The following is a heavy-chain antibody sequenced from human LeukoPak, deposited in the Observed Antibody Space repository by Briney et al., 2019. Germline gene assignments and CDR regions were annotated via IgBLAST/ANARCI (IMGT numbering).Heavy chain of an antibody. CDR1: GGPISSGDYY. CDR2: IYTSGIT. CDR3: ARDPRRSPLLGVVI. V-gene: IGHV4-61*02. D-gene: IGHD3-16*01. Sequence: PSETLSLTCTVSGGPISSGDYYWSWIRQPAGKGLEWIGRIYTSGITSYNPSLKSRVTISVATSKNPFSLRVSSVTAADTAVYYCARDPRRSPLLGVVIWGQGATVSVSS. J-gene: IGHJ6*02.